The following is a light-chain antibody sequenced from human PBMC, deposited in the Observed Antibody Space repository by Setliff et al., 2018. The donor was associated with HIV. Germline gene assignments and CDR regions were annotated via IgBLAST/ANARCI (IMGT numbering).Light chain of an antibody. Sequence: QSVLAQPASVSGSPGQSITISCTETSSDVGGYNYVSWYQQHPGKAPKLMIYDVNNRPSGVSNRFSGSKSGNTASLTIPGLQAEDEADYYCSSYTSRTPLYVFGTGTKVTVL. CDR3: SSYTSRTPLYV. J-gene: IGLJ1*01. CDR1: SSDVGGYNY. V-gene: IGLV2-14*03. CDR2: DVN.